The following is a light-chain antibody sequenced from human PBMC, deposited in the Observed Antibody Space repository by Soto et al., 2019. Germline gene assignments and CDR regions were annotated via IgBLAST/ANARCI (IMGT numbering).Light chain of an antibody. CDR2: GNS. V-gene: IGLV1-40*01. CDR1: SSNIGAHYD. CDR3: QFWDGSSDHEEWV. Sequence: QSVLTQPPSVSGAPGQRVTISCTGSSSNIGAHYDVHWYQQLPGTAPKLLIYGNSNRPSGVPDRFSGSNSGNTAALTISRVEAGDEADYYCQFWDGSSDHEEWVFGGGTKLTVL. J-gene: IGLJ3*02.